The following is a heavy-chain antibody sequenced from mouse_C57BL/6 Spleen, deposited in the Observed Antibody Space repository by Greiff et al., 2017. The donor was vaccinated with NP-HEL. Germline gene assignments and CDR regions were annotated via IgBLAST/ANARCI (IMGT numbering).Heavy chain of an antibody. V-gene: IGHV5-17*01. CDR2: ISSGSSTI. J-gene: IGHJ4*01. Sequence: EVQRVESGGGLVKPGGSLKLSCAASGFTFSDYGMHWVRQAPEKGLEWVAYISSGSSTIYYADTVKGRFTISRDNAKNTLFLQMTSLRSEDTAMYYCARNWDDYAMDYWGQGTSVTVSS. CDR3: ARNWDDYAMDY. CDR1: GFTFSDYG. D-gene: IGHD4-1*01.